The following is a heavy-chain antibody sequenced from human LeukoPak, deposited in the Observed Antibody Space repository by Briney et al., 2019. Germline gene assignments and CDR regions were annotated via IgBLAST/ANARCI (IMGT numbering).Heavy chain of an antibody. J-gene: IGHJ6*03. Sequence: PSETLSLTCTVSGGSISSYYWSWIRQPPGKGLEWIGYIYYSGSTNYNPSLKSRVTISVDTSKNQFSLKLSSVTAADTAVYYCASVTMGTYYYDSSGSADYMDVWGKGTTVTVSS. V-gene: IGHV4-59*01. CDR1: GGSISSYY. D-gene: IGHD3-22*01. CDR3: ASVTMGTYYYDSSGSADYMDV. CDR2: IYYSGST.